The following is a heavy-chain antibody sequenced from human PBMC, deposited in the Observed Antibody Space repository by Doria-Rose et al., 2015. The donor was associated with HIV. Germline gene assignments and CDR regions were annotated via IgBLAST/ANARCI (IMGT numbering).Heavy chain of an antibody. D-gene: IGHD3-16*01. CDR3: ARGYDYGGDSLYI. CDR1: GYTFINYF. J-gene: IGHJ3*02. Sequence: QLQESGAEVKKPGASVKVSCKASGYTFINYFKHWVRQAPGQGLEWMGMINPSGGSASYAQKFQGRVTMTRDTSTSTIYMELSGLRSDDTAVYYCARGYDYGGDSLYIWGQGTMVTVSS. CDR2: INPSGGSA. V-gene: IGHV1-46*01.